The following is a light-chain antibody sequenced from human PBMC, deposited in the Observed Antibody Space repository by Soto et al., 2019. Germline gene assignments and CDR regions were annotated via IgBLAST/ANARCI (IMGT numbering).Light chain of an antibody. CDR3: HQFYSSPPT. Sequence: DIVMTQSPDSLAVSLGERATITCKSSQSVLFTSNNKDFLAWYQQRPGQSPKLILFWAPTRASGVPDRFSGSGSGTDFTLTIDSLQAEDAAVYYCHQFYSSPPTFGQGTKVDIK. CDR2: WAP. J-gene: IGKJ1*01. CDR1: QSVLFTSNNKDF. V-gene: IGKV4-1*01.